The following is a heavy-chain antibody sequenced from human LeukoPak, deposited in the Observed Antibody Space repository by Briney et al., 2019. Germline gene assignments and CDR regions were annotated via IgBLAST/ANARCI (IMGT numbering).Heavy chain of an antibody. Sequence: GSSVKVSCKASGCTFSTYTITWVRQAPGQGPEWMGRISPIFGNTTYAQKLQGRLTITADKSTNTAYMELSSLTSEDTAAYYCARNHYYGSGWFRMEYCMDVWGQGTTVTVSS. V-gene: IGHV1-69*02. D-gene: IGHD3-10*01. CDR1: GCTFSTYT. CDR2: ISPIFGNT. CDR3: ARNHYYGSGWFRMEYCMDV. J-gene: IGHJ6*02.